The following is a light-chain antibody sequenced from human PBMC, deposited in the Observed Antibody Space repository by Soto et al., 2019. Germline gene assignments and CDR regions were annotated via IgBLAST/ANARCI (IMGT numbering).Light chain of an antibody. CDR1: QSVFYSSNNKNY. Sequence: DIVMTQSPDSLAVSLGERATINCKSSQSVFYSSNNKNYLAWYQQKPGQPPKLLIYWASTRESGVPDRFSGSGSGTDFTLTISSLQAEDVAVYYCQQYYSISLTFGPGTKVDIK. V-gene: IGKV4-1*01. J-gene: IGKJ3*01. CDR2: WAS. CDR3: QQYYSISLT.